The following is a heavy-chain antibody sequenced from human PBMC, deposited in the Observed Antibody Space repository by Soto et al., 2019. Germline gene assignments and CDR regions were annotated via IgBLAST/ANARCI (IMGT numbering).Heavy chain of an antibody. Sequence: QVQLQESGPGLVKPSQTLSLTCTVSGGSISSGGYYWSWIRQHPGKGLEWIGYIYYSGSTYYTPSLQSRVTISVDTSKNQFSLKLSSVPAADTAMYYCARDPAGSGSYWDYWGQGTLVTVSS. CDR1: GGSISSGGYY. V-gene: IGHV4-31*03. CDR2: IYYSGST. CDR3: ARDPAGSGSYWDY. D-gene: IGHD3-10*01. J-gene: IGHJ4*02.